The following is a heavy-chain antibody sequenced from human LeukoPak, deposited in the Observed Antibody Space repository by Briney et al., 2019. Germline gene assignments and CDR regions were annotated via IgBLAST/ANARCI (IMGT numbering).Heavy chain of an antibody. CDR1: GFTFSSYA. CDR2: ISGSGGST. CDR3: ARMRAGASHFDF. J-gene: IGHJ4*02. V-gene: IGHV3-23*01. Sequence: GGSLRLSCAASGFTFSSYAMSWVRQAPGKGLEWVSAISGSGGSTYYADSVKGRFTISRDSNKNSLYLHMTRLTIDDTALYFCARMRAGASHFDFWGQGTLVTVSS. D-gene: IGHD1-26*01.